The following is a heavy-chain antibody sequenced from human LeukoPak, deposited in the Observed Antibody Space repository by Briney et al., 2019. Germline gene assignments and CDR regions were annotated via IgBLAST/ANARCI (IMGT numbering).Heavy chain of an antibody. V-gene: IGHV3-23*01. Sequence: GGSLRLSCAASGFTFSTYAMSWVRQAPGKGLEWVSAISNSGSSTYCADFVKGRFTISRDTSKNTLYLQMNSLRAEDTAVYYCAKGRTLDYWGQGTLATVSS. CDR3: AKGRTLDY. CDR2: ISNSGSST. J-gene: IGHJ4*02. CDR1: GFTFSTYA.